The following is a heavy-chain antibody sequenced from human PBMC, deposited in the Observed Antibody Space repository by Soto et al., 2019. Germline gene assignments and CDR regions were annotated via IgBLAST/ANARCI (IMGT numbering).Heavy chain of an antibody. CDR3: ARHDYYHRTFDI. CDR2: TLYSGSP. D-gene: IGHD3-9*01. Sequence: SETLSLTCRVSGGSVGTGAYYWSWIRQPPGKGLEWIGYTLYSGSPNYNPSLQSLQSRVTISVDMSRNQFSLRLTSVTAADTALYYCARHDYYHRTFDIWGQGTLVTVSS. V-gene: IGHV4-61*08. J-gene: IGHJ3*02. CDR1: GGSVGTGAYY.